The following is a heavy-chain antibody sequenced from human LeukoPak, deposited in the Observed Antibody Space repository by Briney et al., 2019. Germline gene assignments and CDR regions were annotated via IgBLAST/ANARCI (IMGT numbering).Heavy chain of an antibody. CDR2: ISLDRVTT. Sequence: GGSLRLSCVASGFTFSRYTMHWVRQTPGKGLEWVAVISLDRVTTFYADSVKGRFTISRDNSKNTLYLRMNTLRADDTAVYYCARDEGIVRAMNSKAVAYWGPGTLVIV. CDR3: ARDEGIVRAMNSKAVAY. CDR1: GFTFSRYT. D-gene: IGHD1-26*01. J-gene: IGHJ4*02. V-gene: IGHV3-30-3*01.